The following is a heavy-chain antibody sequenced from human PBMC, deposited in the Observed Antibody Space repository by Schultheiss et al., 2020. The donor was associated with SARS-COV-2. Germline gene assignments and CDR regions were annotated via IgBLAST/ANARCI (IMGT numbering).Heavy chain of an antibody. J-gene: IGHJ4*02. CDR3: ARSSGYGDPLVDY. D-gene: IGHD4-17*01. Sequence: SETLSLTCAVYGGSFSGYYWGWIRQPPGKGLEWIGEINHSGSTNYNPSLKSRVTISIDTSKGQFSLNLHSVTAADTAVYYCARSSGYGDPLVDYWGQGTLVTVSS. CDR1: GGSFSGYY. CDR2: INHSGST. V-gene: IGHV4-34*01.